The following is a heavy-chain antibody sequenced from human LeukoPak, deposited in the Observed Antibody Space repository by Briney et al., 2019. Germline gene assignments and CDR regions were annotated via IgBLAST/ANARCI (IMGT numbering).Heavy chain of an antibody. Sequence: PGGSLRLSCAASGLTFSSYEMNWVRQAPGKGLEWVSYISSSGGTIYYADSVKGRFTISRDNAKNSLYLQMNSLRDEDTAIYYCARIRWELLPFFDYWGQGTLVTVSS. CDR3: ARIRWELLPFFDY. CDR1: GLTFSSYE. V-gene: IGHV3-48*03. J-gene: IGHJ4*02. D-gene: IGHD1-26*01. CDR2: ISSSGGTI.